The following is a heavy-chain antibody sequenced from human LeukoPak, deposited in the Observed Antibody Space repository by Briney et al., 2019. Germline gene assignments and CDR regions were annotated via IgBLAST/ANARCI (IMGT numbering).Heavy chain of an antibody. Sequence: GGSLRLSCAASGFTFSSYALSWVRQAPGKGLEWVSGITGSGDTTYYADSVNGRFTISRDNSKNTLYLQVNSLRAEDTAVYYCAKHTVPPYFDYWGQGTLVTVSS. CDR1: GFTFSSYA. V-gene: IGHV3-23*01. CDR3: AKHTVPPYFDY. J-gene: IGHJ4*02. CDR2: ITGSGDTT. D-gene: IGHD4-17*01.